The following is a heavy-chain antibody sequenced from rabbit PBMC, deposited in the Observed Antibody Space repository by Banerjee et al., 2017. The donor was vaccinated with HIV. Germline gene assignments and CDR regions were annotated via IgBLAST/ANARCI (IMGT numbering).Heavy chain of an antibody. CDR2: IYVSSSGST. CDR3: VREIAGSTNL. Sequence: QSLEESGGDLVKPGASLTLTCTASGFSFSSSYYMCWVRQAPGKGLEWIACIYVSSSGSTWYASWVNGRFTISETSSTTVTLQMTSLTAADTATYFCVREIAGSTNLWGPGTLV. CDR1: GFSFSSSYY. D-gene: IGHD4-2*01. J-gene: IGHJ4*01. V-gene: IGHV1S40*01.